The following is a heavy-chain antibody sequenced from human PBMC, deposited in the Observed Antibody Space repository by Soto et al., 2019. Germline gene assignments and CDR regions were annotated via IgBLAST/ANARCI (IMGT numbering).Heavy chain of an antibody. CDR3: ARGYCSGGSCYSAFDI. Sequence: SETLSLTCTVSGGSISSSSYYWGWIRQPPGKGLEWIGSIYYSGSTYYNPSLKSRVTISVDTSKNQFSLKLISVTAADTAVYYCARGYCSGGSCYSAFDIWGQGTMVTVSS. J-gene: IGHJ3*02. V-gene: IGHV4-39*01. CDR2: IYYSGST. D-gene: IGHD2-15*01. CDR1: GGSISSSSYY.